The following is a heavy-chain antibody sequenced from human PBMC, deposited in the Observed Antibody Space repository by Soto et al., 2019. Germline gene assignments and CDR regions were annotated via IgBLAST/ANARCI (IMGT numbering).Heavy chain of an antibody. V-gene: IGHV3-7*01. Sequence: EVQLVESGGGLVQPGGSLRLSCAASGFTFSSYWMSWVRQAPGKGLEWVANIKQDGSEKYYVDSVKGRFTISRDNAKNSLYLQMNSLRAEDKAVYYCARGYTSYYYDSSGYYLFDYWGQGTLVTVSS. CDR2: IKQDGSEK. CDR3: ARGYTSYYYDSSGYYLFDY. D-gene: IGHD3-22*01. CDR1: GFTFSSYW. J-gene: IGHJ4*02.